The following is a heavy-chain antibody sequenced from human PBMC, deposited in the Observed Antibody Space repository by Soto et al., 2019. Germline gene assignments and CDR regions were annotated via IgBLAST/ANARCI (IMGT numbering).Heavy chain of an antibody. CDR2: IIPIFGTA. CDR3: ARGREMATIGEDAFDI. V-gene: IGHV1-69*05. Sequence: QVQLVQSGAEVKKPGSSVKVSCKASGGTFSSYAISWVRQAPGQGLEWMGGIIPIFGTANYAQKFQGRVTMTXXEXTXXAYMELSSLRSEDTAVYYCARGREMATIGEDAFDIWGQGTMVTVSS. J-gene: IGHJ3*02. D-gene: IGHD5-12*01. CDR1: GGTFSSYA.